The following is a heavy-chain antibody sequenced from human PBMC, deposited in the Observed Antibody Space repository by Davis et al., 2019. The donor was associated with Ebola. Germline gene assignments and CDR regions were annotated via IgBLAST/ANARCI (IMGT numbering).Heavy chain of an antibody. Sequence: GSLRLSCAVYGGSFSGYYWSWIRQPPGKGLEWIGEINHSGSTNYNPSLKSRVTISVDTSKNQFSLKLSSVTAADTAVYYCARGRHSSSWYRGWYYYYGMDVWGQGTTVTVSS. CDR2: INHSGST. V-gene: IGHV4-34*01. J-gene: IGHJ6*02. D-gene: IGHD6-13*01. CDR3: ARGRHSSSWYRGWYYYYGMDV. CDR1: GGSFSGYY.